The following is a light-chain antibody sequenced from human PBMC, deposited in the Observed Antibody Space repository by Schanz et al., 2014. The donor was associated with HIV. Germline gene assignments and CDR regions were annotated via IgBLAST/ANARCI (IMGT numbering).Light chain of an antibody. CDR3: QQYGSSPLT. J-gene: IGKJ4*01. Sequence: EIVMTQSPATLSVSPGERATLSCRASQNVNSNLAWYQQKPGQAPRLLIFGASTRAPGIPARFSGTGSGTDFTLTISRLEPEDFAVYYCQQYGSSPLTFGGGTKVEIK. CDR2: GAS. CDR1: QNVNSN. V-gene: IGKV3-20*01.